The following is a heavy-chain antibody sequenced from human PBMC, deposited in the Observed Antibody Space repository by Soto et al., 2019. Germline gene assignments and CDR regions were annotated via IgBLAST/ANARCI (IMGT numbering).Heavy chain of an antibody. Sequence: PGGSLRLSCAASGFTFSSYSMNWVRQAPGKGLEWVSSISSSSSYIYYADSVKGRFTISRDNAKNSLYLQMNSLRAEDTAVYYCARDRARTGIYCGGDCYSLHYGMDVWGQGTTVTVSS. CDR2: ISSSSSYI. D-gene: IGHD2-21*02. CDR1: GFTFSSYS. J-gene: IGHJ6*02. CDR3: ARDRARTGIYCGGDCYSLHYGMDV. V-gene: IGHV3-21*01.